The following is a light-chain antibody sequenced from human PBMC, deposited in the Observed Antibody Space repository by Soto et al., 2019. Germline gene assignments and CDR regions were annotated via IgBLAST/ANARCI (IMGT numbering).Light chain of an antibody. Sequence: QPASVSGSPGQSITISCTGTSSDVGGYNFVSWYQQHPGKAPRLMIFDVDNRPSGVSTRFSGSKSGNTASLTISGLQAEDEADYYCCSYSGSSTIVVFGGGTKLTGL. CDR2: DVD. J-gene: IGLJ2*01. V-gene: IGLV2-14*03. CDR3: CSYSGSSTIVV. CDR1: SSDVGGYNF.